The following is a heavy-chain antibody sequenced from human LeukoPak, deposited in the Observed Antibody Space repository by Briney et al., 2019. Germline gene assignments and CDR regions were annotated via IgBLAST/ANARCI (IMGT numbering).Heavy chain of an antibody. CDR2: IYYSGGT. Sequence: SETLSLTCTVSGESISGFYWTWIRQPPGKGLEWIGYIYYSGGTNYNPSLKSRVTISVDTSKNQFSLKLNSVTAADTAVYYCAKEGTVRWFDPWGQGTLVTVSS. J-gene: IGHJ5*02. V-gene: IGHV4-59*12. CDR1: GESISGFY. D-gene: IGHD1-14*01. CDR3: AKEGTVRWFDP.